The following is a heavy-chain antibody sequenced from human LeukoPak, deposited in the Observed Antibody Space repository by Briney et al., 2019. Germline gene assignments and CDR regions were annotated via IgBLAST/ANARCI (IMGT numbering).Heavy chain of an antibody. CDR3: AKTYYSGYDLSYYYYMDV. D-gene: IGHD5-12*01. CDR2: INNSGGST. CDR1: GFTFSSYA. Sequence: GGSLRLSCAASGFTFSSYAMNWVRQAPGKGLAWVSGINNSGGSTYYADSVKGRFTISRDNSKNTLYLQMNSLRAEDTAVYYCAKTYYSGYDLSYYYYMDVWGKGTTVTLSS. J-gene: IGHJ6*03. V-gene: IGHV3-23*01.